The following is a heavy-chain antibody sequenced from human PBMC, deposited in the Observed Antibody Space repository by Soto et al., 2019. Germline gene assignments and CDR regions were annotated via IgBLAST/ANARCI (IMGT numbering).Heavy chain of an antibody. V-gene: IGHV3-33*01. CDR2: IWYDGSNK. CDR1: GFTFSSYG. D-gene: IGHD1-26*01. Sequence: QVQLVESGGGVVQPGRSLRLSCAASGFTFSSYGMHWVRQAPGKGLEWVAVIWYDGSNKYYADSVKGRFTISRDNSKNTLYLQMNSLRAEDTAVYYCARAAGEEGAVPYYMDVWGQGATVNVSS. CDR3: ARAAGEEGAVPYYMDV. J-gene: IGHJ6*03.